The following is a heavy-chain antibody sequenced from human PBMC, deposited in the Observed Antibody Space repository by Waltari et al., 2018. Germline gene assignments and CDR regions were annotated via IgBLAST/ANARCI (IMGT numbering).Heavy chain of an antibody. V-gene: IGHV1-24*01. CDR3: ATGPIVGATGFDYYYGMDV. D-gene: IGHD1-26*01. J-gene: IGHJ6*02. CDR2: FDPENGET. CDR1: GYTLTELS. Sequence: QVQLVQSGAEVKKPGASVKVSCKVSGYTLTELSMHWVRQAPGKGLEWMGGFDPENGETIYAQKCHGRVTMTEDTSTDTAYMELSSLRSEDTAVYYCATGPIVGATGFDYYYGMDVWGQGTTVTVSS.